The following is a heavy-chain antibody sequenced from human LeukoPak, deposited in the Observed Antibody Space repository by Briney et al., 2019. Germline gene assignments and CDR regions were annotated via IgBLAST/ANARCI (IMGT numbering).Heavy chain of an antibody. Sequence: SETLSLTCAVSGYSISSGYCWGWIRQPPGKGLEWIGSIYHSGSTYYNPSLKSRVTISVDTSKYQFSLKLSSVTAADTAVYYCARVGGSSWYLGYWGQGTLVTVSS. CDR3: ARVGGSSWYLGY. CDR1: GYSISSGYC. D-gene: IGHD6-13*01. V-gene: IGHV4-38-2*01. J-gene: IGHJ4*02. CDR2: IYHSGST.